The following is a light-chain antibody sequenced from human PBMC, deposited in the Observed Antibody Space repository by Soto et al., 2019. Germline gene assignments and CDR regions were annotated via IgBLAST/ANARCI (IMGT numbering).Light chain of an antibody. J-gene: IGLJ1*01. V-gene: IGLV1-40*01. CDR2: GNI. CDR1: SCNIGAGYD. CDR3: QSYDSSLSAYV. Sequence: QSVLAQPPSVSGAPGQKVTISCTGSSCNIGAGYDLHWYQQLPGTAPKLLLYGNINRPSGVPDRFSGSKSGTSASLAITGLQAEDEADYYCQSYDSSLSAYVFGTGTKLTVL.